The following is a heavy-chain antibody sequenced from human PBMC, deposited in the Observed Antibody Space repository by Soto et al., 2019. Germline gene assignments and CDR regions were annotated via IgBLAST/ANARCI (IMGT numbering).Heavy chain of an antibody. V-gene: IGHV4-39*01. CDR1: GGSISSSSYY. CDR2: IYYSGST. Sequence: QLQLQESGPGLVKPSETLSLTCTVSGGSISSSSYYWGWIRQPPGKGLEWIGSIYYSGSTYYNPSLKSRVTISVDTSKNQFSLKLSSVTAADTAVYYCARHTARDGGSYTDDAFDIWGQGTMVTVSS. J-gene: IGHJ3*02. CDR3: ARHTARDGGSYTDDAFDI. D-gene: IGHD1-26*01.